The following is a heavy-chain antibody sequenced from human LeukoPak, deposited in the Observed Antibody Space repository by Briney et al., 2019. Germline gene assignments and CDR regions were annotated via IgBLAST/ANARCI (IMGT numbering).Heavy chain of an antibody. CDR1: GGSISSYY. CDR2: IYHSGST. D-gene: IGHD3-10*01. Sequence: SETLSLTCTVSGGSISSYYWSWIRQPPGKGLEWVGYIYHSGSTYYNPSLKSRVTISVDTSKNQFSLKLSSVTAADTAVHYCARHSTYYYGSGSPWGQGTLVTVSS. V-gene: IGHV4-59*08. CDR3: ARHSTYYYGSGSP. J-gene: IGHJ5*02.